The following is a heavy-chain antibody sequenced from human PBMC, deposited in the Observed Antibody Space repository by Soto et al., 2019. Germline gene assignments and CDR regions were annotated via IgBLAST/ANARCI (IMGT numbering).Heavy chain of an antibody. Sequence: SVKVSCKASGGTFSSYAISWVRQAPGQGLEWMGGIIPIFGTANYAQKFQGRVTITADESTSTAYMELSSLRSEDTAVYYCARDSYYYDSSGYYPDAFDIWGQGTVVTVSS. CDR3: ARDSYYYDSSGYYPDAFDI. CDR1: GGTFSSYA. CDR2: IIPIFGTA. V-gene: IGHV1-69*13. D-gene: IGHD3-22*01. J-gene: IGHJ3*02.